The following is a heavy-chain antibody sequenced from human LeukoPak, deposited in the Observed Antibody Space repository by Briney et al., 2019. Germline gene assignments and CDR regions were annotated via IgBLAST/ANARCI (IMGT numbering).Heavy chain of an antibody. CDR3: ARASSGFQALFAY. D-gene: IGHD3-22*01. V-gene: IGHV4-59*01. Sequence: GSLRLSCAASGFTLSSYGMHWIRQPPGKGLEWIGYIYYSGSTNYNPSLKSRVTISVDTSKNQFSLKLSSVTAADTAVYYCARASSGFQALFAYGGQGALVTVS. CDR1: GFTLSSYG. CDR2: IYYSGST. J-gene: IGHJ4*02.